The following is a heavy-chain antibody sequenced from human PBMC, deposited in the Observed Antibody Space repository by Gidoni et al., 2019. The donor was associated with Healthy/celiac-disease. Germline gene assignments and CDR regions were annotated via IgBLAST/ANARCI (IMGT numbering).Heavy chain of an antibody. Sequence: EVQLVESGGGLVQPGRSLRLSCAASGFTFDDYAMHWVRQAPGKGLEWVSGISLNSGSIGYADSVKGRFTTSRDNAKNSLYLQMNSLRAEDTALYYCVVESSGWYFGYWGQGTLVTVSS. CDR2: ISLNSGSI. CDR1: GFTFDDYA. V-gene: IGHV3-9*01. D-gene: IGHD6-19*01. J-gene: IGHJ4*02. CDR3: VVESSGWYFGY.